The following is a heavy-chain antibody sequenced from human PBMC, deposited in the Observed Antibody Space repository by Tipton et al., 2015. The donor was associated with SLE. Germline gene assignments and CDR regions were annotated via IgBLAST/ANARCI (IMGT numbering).Heavy chain of an antibody. V-gene: IGHV4-39*07. CDR2: IYYSGST. J-gene: IGHJ4*02. CDR1: GGSISSSSYY. Sequence: TLSLTCTVSGGSISSSSYYWGWIRQPPGKGLEWIGSIYYSGSTYYNPSLKSRVTISVDTSKNQFSLKLSSVTAADTAVYYCAGLTVALDYWGQGTLVTVSS. CDR3: AGLTVALDY. D-gene: IGHD4-23*01.